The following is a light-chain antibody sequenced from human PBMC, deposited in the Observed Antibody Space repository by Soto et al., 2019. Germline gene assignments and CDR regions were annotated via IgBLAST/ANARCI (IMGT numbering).Light chain of an antibody. CDR2: GAS. CDR1: QSVSSSY. V-gene: IGKV3-20*01. J-gene: IGKJ3*01. CDR3: QQYGSSPV. Sequence: EIVLTQSPGTLSLSPGERATLSCRASQSVSSSYLSWYQQKPGQAPSLLIYGASSRATGITDRFSGNGSGTDFALTISRLEPEYCAVYYFQQYGSSPVFCPGTNVDIK.